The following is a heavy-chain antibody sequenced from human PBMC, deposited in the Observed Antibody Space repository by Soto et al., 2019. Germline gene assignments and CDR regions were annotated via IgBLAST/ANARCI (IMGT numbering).Heavy chain of an antibody. J-gene: IGHJ5*01. Sequence: QVHLLESGPGLVKPSQTLSLTCSVSGDSISTVDYFWAWIRKPPGQALECIGYIYKSTTTYYNPSFESRVAITLDTSKSHFSLNVTAVTAADTAVYVCARGRYCLTGRCFPNWFDSWGQGTLVTVSS. V-gene: IGHV4-30-4*01. CDR2: IYKSTTT. CDR3: ARGRYCLTGRCFPNWFDS. D-gene: IGHD2-15*01. CDR1: GDSISTVDYF.